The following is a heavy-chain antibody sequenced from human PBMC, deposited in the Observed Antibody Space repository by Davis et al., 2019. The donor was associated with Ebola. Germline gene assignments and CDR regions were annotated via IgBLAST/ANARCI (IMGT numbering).Heavy chain of an antibody. V-gene: IGHV1-69*04. CDR3: ARDDVVVTDNFDY. CDR2: IIPILGIA. J-gene: IGHJ4*02. CDR1: GGTFSSYA. Sequence: SVKVSCKASGGTFSSYAISWVRQAPGQGLEWMGRIIPILGIANYAQKFQGRVTIIADKSTSTAYMELSSLRSEDTAVYYCARDDVVVTDNFDYWGQGTLVTVSS. D-gene: IGHD2-21*02.